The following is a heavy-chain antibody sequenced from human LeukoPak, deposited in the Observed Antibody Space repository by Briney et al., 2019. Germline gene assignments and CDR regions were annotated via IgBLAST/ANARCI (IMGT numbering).Heavy chain of an antibody. Sequence: PSETLSLTCAVYGGSFSDYYWSWIRQPPGKGLEWIGEINHSGSTNYNPSLKSRVTISVDTSKNQFSLKLSSVTAADTAVYYCARGPVVEKQRDRRFDPWGQGTLVTVSS. J-gene: IGHJ5*02. CDR1: GGSFSDYY. V-gene: IGHV4-34*01. D-gene: IGHD2-15*01. CDR2: INHSGST. CDR3: ARGPVVEKQRDRRFDP.